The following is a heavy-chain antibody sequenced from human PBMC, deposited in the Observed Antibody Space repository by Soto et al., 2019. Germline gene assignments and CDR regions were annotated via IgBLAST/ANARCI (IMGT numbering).Heavy chain of an antibody. CDR3: ARGSGPSFGELFH. CDR2: INHSGST. V-gene: IGHV4-34*01. CDR1: GGYFSGYY. Sequence: SETLSLTCGVYGGYFSGYYNSWIRQPPRKGLEWIGEINHSGSTNYNASLKSRVTISVDTSKNQFSLKLSSVTAADTAVYYCARGSGPSFGELFHWGQGTLVTVS. J-gene: IGHJ4*02. D-gene: IGHD3-10*01.